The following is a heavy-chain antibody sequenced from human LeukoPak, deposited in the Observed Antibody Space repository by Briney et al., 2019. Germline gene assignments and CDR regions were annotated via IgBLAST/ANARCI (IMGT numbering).Heavy chain of an antibody. D-gene: IGHD3-16*01. Sequence: GGSLRLSCAASGFTFSDAWMSWVRQLPGKGLEWVGRIKSKTDGGTRDSAAPVKGRFTISGHDSKNTLYLQMNSLKTEDTGIYYCTTDYVWGSYEVYWGQGTLVTVSS. CDR1: GFTFSDAW. J-gene: IGHJ4*02. CDR2: IKSKTDGGTR. V-gene: IGHV3-15*01. CDR3: TTDYVWGSYEVY.